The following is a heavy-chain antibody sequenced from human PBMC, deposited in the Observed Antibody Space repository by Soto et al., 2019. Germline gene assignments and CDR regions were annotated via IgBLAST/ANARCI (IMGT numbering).Heavy chain of an antibody. CDR3: ARSSGVRETYRNWFDP. D-gene: IGHD3-10*01. Sequence: PGGSLRLSCAASGFTFSSYAMSWVRQAPGKGLEWVSSISASSAYTYYAESVRGRFTISRDNAKNTLYLQMNTVRAEDTAVYYCARSSGVRETYRNWFDPWGLGTLVTVSS. CDR1: GFTFSSYA. V-gene: IGHV3-21*01. CDR2: ISASSAYT. J-gene: IGHJ5*02.